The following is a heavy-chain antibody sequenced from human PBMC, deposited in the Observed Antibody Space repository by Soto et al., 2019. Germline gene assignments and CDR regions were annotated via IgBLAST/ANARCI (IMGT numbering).Heavy chain of an antibody. CDR3: ESVVYNDWFDP. Sequence: QVQLQQWGAGLLKPSETLSLTCAVYGGSFSGYYWSWIRQPPGKGLEWIGEINHSGSTNYNPSLKSRVTISVDTSKHQFSLKLSSVTAADTAVYYCESVVYNDWFDPWGHGTLVTVSS. J-gene: IGHJ5*02. CDR2: INHSGST. D-gene: IGHD1-1*01. V-gene: IGHV4-34*01. CDR1: GGSFSGYY.